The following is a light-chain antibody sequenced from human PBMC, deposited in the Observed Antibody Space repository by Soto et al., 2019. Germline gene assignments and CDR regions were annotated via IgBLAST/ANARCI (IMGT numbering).Light chain of an antibody. CDR1: QGISSY. J-gene: IGKJ4*01. CDR2: AAS. Sequence: AIRMTQSPSSFSASTGDRVTITCRASQGISSYLAWYQQKPGKAPKLLIYAASTLQSGVLSRFSGSGSGTDFTLTISCLQSEDFATYYCQQYYSYPQLTFGGGTKVEIK. CDR3: QQYYSYPQLT. V-gene: IGKV1-8*01.